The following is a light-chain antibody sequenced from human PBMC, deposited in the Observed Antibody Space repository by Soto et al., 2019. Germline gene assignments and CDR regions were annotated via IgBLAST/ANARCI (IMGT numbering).Light chain of an antibody. J-gene: IGKJ1*01. V-gene: IGKV3-15*01. CDR1: QSVSTN. CDR3: HQYNGWPRT. Sequence: EIVMTQSPATLSVSPGERATLSCRASQSVSTNLAWYQHKPGQAPRLLIYGASTRATGIPASFSGGGSGTEFTLTITSLQSEDFAVYYCHQYNGWPRTFGQGTKVDIK. CDR2: GAS.